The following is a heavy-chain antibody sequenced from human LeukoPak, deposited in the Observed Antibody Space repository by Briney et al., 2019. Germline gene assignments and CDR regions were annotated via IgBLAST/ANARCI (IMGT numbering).Heavy chain of an antibody. Sequence: GASVKVSCKASGYTFTGYYMHWVRQAPGQGLEWMGWTNPNSGGTNYAQKFQGRVTMTRDTSISTAYMELSRLRSDDTAVYYCARAGIVVVRNWFDPWGQGTLVTVSS. J-gene: IGHJ5*02. V-gene: IGHV1-2*02. CDR2: TNPNSGGT. D-gene: IGHD2-2*01. CDR3: ARAGIVVVRNWFDP. CDR1: GYTFTGYY.